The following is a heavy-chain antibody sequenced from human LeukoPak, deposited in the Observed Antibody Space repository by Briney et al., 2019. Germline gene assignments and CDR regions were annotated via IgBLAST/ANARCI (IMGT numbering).Heavy chain of an antibody. CDR1: GFTFSSYG. CDR2: IRYDGSNK. V-gene: IGHV3-30*02. J-gene: IGHJ4*02. CDR3: AKDASYYGSGSPFDY. Sequence: GGSLRLSCAASGFTFSSYGMHWVRQAPGKGLEWGAFIRYDGSNKYYADSVKGRFTSSRDNSKNTLYLQMNSLRAEDTAVYYCAKDASYYGSGSPFDYWGQGTLVTVSS. D-gene: IGHD3-10*01.